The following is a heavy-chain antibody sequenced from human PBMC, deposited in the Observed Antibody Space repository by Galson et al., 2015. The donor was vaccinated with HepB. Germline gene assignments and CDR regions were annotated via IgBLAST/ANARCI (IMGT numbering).Heavy chain of an antibody. CDR2: ISGSGGST. J-gene: IGHJ4*02. CDR3: AKALGGSYLFDY. V-gene: IGHV3-23*01. Sequence: SLRLSCAASGFTFSSYAMSWVRQAPGKGLEWVSAISGSGGSTYYADSVKGRFTISRDNSKNTLYLQMNSLRAEDTAVYYCAKALGGSYLFDYWGQGTLVTVSS. CDR1: GFTFSSYA. D-gene: IGHD1-26*01.